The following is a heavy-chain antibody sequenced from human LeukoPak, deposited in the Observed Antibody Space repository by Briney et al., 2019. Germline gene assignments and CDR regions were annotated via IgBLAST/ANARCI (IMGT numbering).Heavy chain of an antibody. CDR2: FDPEDGET. CDR1: GYTLTELS. D-gene: IGHD3-22*01. J-gene: IGHJ5*02. CDR3: ARDVRYYDSSGYYLHWFDP. V-gene: IGHV1-24*01. Sequence: ASVKVSCKVSGYTLTELSMHWVRQAPGKGLEWMGGFDPEDGETIYAQKFQGRVTITADESTSTAYMELSSLRSEDTAVYYCARDVRYYDSSGYYLHWFDPWGQGTLVTASS.